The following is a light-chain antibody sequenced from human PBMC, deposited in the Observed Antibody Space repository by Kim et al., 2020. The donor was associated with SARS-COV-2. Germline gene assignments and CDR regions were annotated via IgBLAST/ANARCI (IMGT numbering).Light chain of an antibody. CDR3: QQYGTSPLT. CDR2: GAS. J-gene: IGKJ4*01. CDR1: QSIRSSQ. V-gene: IGKV3-20*01. Sequence: EIMLTQSPGTLSLSPGERATLSCRAGQSIRSSQLAWFQQKPGQAPRLLIYGASTRATGIPDRFSGSGSGTDFALTISRLEPEDFAMYFCQQYGTSPLTFGGGTKVEIK.